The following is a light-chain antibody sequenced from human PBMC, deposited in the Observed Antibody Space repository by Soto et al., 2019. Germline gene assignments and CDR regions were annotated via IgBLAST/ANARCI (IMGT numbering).Light chain of an antibody. CDR1: QDIRYD. J-gene: IGKJ5*01. CDR2: AAS. CDR3: LQHNSYPFT. V-gene: IGKV1-17*01. Sequence: IQMTQSPSSMSEFLGDRVSITCRASQDIRYDLGWYQQKPGKAPKRLIYAASRFQSGVPSRFSGSGSGTEFTLTISGLQPEDFATYYCLQHNSYPFTLGQGALPEI.